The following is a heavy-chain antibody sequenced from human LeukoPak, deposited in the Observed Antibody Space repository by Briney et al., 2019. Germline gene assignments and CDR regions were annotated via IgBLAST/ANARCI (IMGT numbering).Heavy chain of an antibody. Sequence: VASVTVSCKASGYTFTSYDINWVRQATGQGLEWMGWISAYNGNTNYAQKLQGRVTMTTDTSTSTAYMELSSLRSEDTAVYYCAGRYCSGGSCYSSYYYYYYMDVWGKGTTVTVSS. V-gene: IGHV1-18*01. D-gene: IGHD2-15*01. J-gene: IGHJ6*03. CDR1: GYTFTSYD. CDR2: ISAYNGNT. CDR3: AGRYCSGGSCYSSYYYYYYMDV.